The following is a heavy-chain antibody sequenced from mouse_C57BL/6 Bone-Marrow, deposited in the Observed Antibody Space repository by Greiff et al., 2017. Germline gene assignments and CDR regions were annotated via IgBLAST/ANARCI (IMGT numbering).Heavy chain of an antibody. V-gene: IGHV14-2*01. D-gene: IGHD1-1*01. Sequence: EVNVVESGAELVKPGASVKLSCTASGFNIKDYYMHWVKQRTEQGLEWIGRIDPEDGETKYAPKFQGKATITADTSSNTAYLQLSSLPSEDTAVYYCAAYYYGSTFYAMDYWGQGTSVTVSS. CDR2: IDPEDGET. CDR3: AAYYYGSTFYAMDY. J-gene: IGHJ4*01. CDR1: GFNIKDYY.